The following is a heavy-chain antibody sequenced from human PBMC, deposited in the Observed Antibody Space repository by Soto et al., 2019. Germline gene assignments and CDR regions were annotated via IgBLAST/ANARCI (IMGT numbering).Heavy chain of an antibody. J-gene: IGHJ4*02. CDR2: IYFGGST. V-gene: IGHV4-30-2*01. Sequence: PSETLSLTCAVSGGSISSGDYSWNWIRQPPGKGLEWIGYIYFGGSTYYNQSLQSRVTMSVDRSRNQFSLKLNSVTAADKAVYYCARVRRDFDTSGPVDYWGQGTLVTVSS. CDR1: GGSISSGDYS. D-gene: IGHD3-9*01. CDR3: ARVRRDFDTSGPVDY.